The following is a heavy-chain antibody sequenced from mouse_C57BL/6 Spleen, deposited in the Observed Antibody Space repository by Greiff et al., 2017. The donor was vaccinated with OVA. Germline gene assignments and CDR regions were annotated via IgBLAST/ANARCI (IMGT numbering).Heavy chain of an antibody. CDR2: IDPSDSYT. CDR1: GYTFTSYW. J-gene: IGHJ2*01. D-gene: IGHD1-1*01. Sequence: QVQLQQPGAELVMPGASVKLSCKASGYTFTSYWMHWVKQRPGQGLEWIGEIDPSDSYTNYNQKFKGKSTLTVDKSSSTAYMQLSSLTSEDSAVDYCARGYYYGSSDFDYWGQGTTLTVSS. V-gene: IGHV1-69*01. CDR3: ARGYYYGSSDFDY.